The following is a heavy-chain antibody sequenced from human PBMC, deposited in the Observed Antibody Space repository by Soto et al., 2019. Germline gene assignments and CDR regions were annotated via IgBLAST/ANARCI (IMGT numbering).Heavy chain of an antibody. CDR3: ARVEAVAGLYNYHGLDV. D-gene: IGHD6-19*01. J-gene: IGHJ6*02. CDR1: GGTFSNYA. Sequence: QVQLVQSGAEVKKPGSSVKVSCKVSGGTFSNYAIDWVRLAPGHGLEWMGGIVPIFGTTYYTQKFQGRATITADASTTTAYLEMSSLRSEATAIYYWARVEAVAGLYNYHGLDVWGQGTAVTVSS. V-gene: IGHV1-69*12. CDR2: IVPIFGTT.